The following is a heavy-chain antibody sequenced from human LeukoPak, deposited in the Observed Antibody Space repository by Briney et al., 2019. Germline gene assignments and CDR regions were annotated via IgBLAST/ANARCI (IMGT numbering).Heavy chain of an antibody. D-gene: IGHD1-26*01. Sequence: SETLSLTCAVYGGSFIGYYWSWIRQPPGKGLEWIGEINHSGSTNYNPSLKSRVTISVDTSKNQFSLKLSSVTAAGTAVYYCARTIGWFDPWGQGTLVTVSS. V-gene: IGHV4-34*01. CDR3: ARTIGWFDP. CDR1: GGSFIGYY. J-gene: IGHJ5*02. CDR2: INHSGST.